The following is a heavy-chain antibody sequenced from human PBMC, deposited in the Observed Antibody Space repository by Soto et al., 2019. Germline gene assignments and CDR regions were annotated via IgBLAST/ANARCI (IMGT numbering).Heavy chain of an antibody. D-gene: IGHD3-3*01. J-gene: IGHJ6*03. Sequence: SETLSLTCTVSGGSISSSSYYWGWIRQPPGKGLEWIGSIYYSGSTYYNPSLKSRVTISVDTSKNQFSLKLSSVTAADTAVYYCARYPFGYYYYYYMDVWGKGTTVTVSS. V-gene: IGHV4-39*07. CDR1: GGSISSSSYY. CDR3: ARYPFGYYYYYYMDV. CDR2: IYYSGST.